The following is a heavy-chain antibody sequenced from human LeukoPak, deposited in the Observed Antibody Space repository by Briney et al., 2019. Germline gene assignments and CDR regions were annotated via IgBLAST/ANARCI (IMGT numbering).Heavy chain of an antibody. D-gene: IGHD6-6*01. J-gene: IGHJ4*02. CDR3: ARRGGSSSRRSPIDY. Sequence: GGSLRLSCAPSGITFSSYAMSWVRQAPGKGPEWVANIKQDGGQRYYVDSVRGRFTISRDNAKNSLFLQMSGLRAEDTAVYYCARRGGSSSRRSPIDYWGQGTLVTVSS. CDR2: IKQDGGQR. V-gene: IGHV3-7*01. CDR1: GITFSSYA.